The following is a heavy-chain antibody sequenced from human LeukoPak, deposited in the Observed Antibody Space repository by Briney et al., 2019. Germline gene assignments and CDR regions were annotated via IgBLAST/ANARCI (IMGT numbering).Heavy chain of an antibody. CDR2: ISWDGGSS. CDR1: GFTFDDYA. CDR3: AKGGEVVVAARSHYYYYYYMDV. Sequence: GGSLRLSCAASGFTFDDYAMHWVRQAPGKGLEWVSLISWDGGSSYYAESVKGRFTISRDNSKNSLYLQMNSLRAEDTALYYCAKGGEVVVAARSHYYYYYYMDVWGKGTTVTVSS. J-gene: IGHJ6*03. V-gene: IGHV3-43D*03. D-gene: IGHD2-15*01.